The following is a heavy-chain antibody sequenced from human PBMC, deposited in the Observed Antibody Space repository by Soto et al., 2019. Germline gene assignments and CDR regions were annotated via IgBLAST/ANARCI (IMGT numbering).Heavy chain of an antibody. Sequence: QVRLQESGPGLVKPSQTLSLKCTVSGASISSGYYYWSWVRQPPGKGLEWIGYIYYSGITYFNPYLKSRVAISMATSKNQFFLTLSSVTAADTAVYFCATGVTVFGPVSSFWLDPWGQGTLVTVSS. CDR1: GASISSGYYY. V-gene: IGHV4-30-4*01. CDR2: IYYSGIT. D-gene: IGHD3-3*01. CDR3: ATGVTVFGPVSSFWLDP. J-gene: IGHJ5*02.